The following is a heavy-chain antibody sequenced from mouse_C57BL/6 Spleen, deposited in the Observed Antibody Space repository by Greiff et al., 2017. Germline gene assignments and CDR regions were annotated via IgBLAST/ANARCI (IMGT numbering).Heavy chain of an antibody. D-gene: IGHD4-1*01. CDR1: GTPLPGYG. Sequence: QVQRQRLGVEWRKPGAPGRLPGRAPGTPLPGYGLEWVKQRPGQGLEGIGEILPGSGSTNYNEKFKGKATFTADTSSNTAYMQLSSLTTEDSAIYYCARGDNWDFDYWGQGTTLTVSS. J-gene: IGHJ2*01. CDR3: ARGDNWDFDY. V-gene: IGHV1-9*01. CDR2: ILPGSGST.